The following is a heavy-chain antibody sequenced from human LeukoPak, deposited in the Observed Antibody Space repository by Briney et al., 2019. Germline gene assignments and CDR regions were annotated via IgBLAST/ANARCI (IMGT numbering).Heavy chain of an antibody. Sequence: PGGSLRLSCAASGFTFSSYSMNWVRQAPGKGLEWVGFIRSKAYGGTTEYAASVKGRFTISRDDSKSIAYLQMNSLKTEDTAMYYCVRAFYSSSTAGGHWGQGTLVTVSS. D-gene: IGHD6-6*01. CDR2: IRSKAYGGTT. CDR3: VRAFYSSSTAGGH. V-gene: IGHV3-49*04. CDR1: GFTFSSYS. J-gene: IGHJ4*02.